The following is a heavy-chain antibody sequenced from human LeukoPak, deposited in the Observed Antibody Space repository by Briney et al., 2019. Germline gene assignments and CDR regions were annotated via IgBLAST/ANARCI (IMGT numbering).Heavy chain of an antibody. CDR3: VRDPKFYGDNDY. J-gene: IGHJ4*02. V-gene: IGHV3-11*01. D-gene: IGHD4-17*01. Sequence: PGGSLRLSCAASGFTFSDYYMSWIRQAPGKGLEWVSYISSSGSTIYYADSVKGRFTISRDNSNYTLYLQMNSLTAEDTAVYYCVRDPKFYGDNDYWGQGTLVTVSS. CDR1: GFTFSDYY. CDR2: ISSSGSTI.